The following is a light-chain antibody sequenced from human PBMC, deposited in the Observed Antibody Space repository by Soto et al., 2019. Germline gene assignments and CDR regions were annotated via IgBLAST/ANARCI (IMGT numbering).Light chain of an antibody. CDR1: QNIGNW. Sequence: DIQMTQSPSSVAASVGDRVTITCRASQNIGNWLAWYQQKPGKVPQLLIYAASSLQSGVPSRFSGSRSGPNFTFTISSLQPEDCATYYCQQASIFPFTFGGGTKVEI. V-gene: IGKV1-12*02. J-gene: IGKJ4*01. CDR2: AAS. CDR3: QQASIFPFT.